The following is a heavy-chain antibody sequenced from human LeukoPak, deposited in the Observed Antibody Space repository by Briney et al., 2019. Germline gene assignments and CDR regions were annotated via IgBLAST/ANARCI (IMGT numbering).Heavy chain of an antibody. J-gene: IGHJ6*03. Sequence: ASVKVSCKASGYTFTSYGISWVRQAPGQGLEWMGGIIPIFGTANYAQKFQGRVTITADKSTSTAYMELSSLRSEDTAVYYCARRAVDNSYYYYMDVWGKGTTVTVSS. CDR3: ARRAVDNSYYYYMDV. CDR2: IIPIFGTA. CDR1: GYTFTSYG. V-gene: IGHV1-69*06. D-gene: IGHD6-19*01.